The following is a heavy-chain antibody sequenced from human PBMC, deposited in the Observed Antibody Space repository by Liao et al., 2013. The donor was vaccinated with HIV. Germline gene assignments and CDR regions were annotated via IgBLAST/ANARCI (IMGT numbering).Heavy chain of an antibody. CDR3: ARAYSGAWNENPRFYNWFDP. J-gene: IGHJ5*02. V-gene: IGHV4-4*07. CDR2: IYTTRTT. D-gene: IGHD1-1*01. CDR1: GGSVSSYY. Sequence: QMQLQESGPGLVKPSETLSLTCSVSGGSVSSYYWSWIRQAAGKGLEWIGRIYTTRTTNRKYNPSLMGRVTMSLDTSKNQVSLKLTSVTAADTAVYYCARAYSGAWNENPRFYNWFDPWGQGTLVIVST.